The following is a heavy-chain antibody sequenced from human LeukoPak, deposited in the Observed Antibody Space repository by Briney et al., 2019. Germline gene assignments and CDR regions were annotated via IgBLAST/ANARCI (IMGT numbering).Heavy chain of an antibody. Sequence: SETLSLTCTVSGGSINNYYWSWIRQPPGKAPEWIGYIYYTGTTKYNPSLKSRATISLDTSKNQFSLKLTSVTAADTALFFCARGYDIDVWGQGTTVTVSS. CDR3: ARGYDIDV. CDR2: IYYTGTT. V-gene: IGHV4-59*01. CDR1: GGSINNYY. J-gene: IGHJ6*02.